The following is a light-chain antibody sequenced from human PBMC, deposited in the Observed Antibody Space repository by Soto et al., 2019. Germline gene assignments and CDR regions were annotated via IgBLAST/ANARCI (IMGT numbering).Light chain of an antibody. V-gene: IGLV2-23*01. Sequence: QSALTQPASVSGSPGQSITISCTGTSSDVGNYNLVSWYQQHPGKAPKLIIYEGSKRPSGVSNRFSGSRSGNTASLTISGLQAEDEADYYCCSYASRTTHVVFGGGTKVTVL. CDR2: EGS. J-gene: IGLJ2*01. CDR3: CSYASRTTHVV. CDR1: SSDVGNYNL.